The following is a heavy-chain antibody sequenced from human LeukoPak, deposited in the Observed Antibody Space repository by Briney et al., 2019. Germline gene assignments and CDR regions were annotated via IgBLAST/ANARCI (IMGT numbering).Heavy chain of an antibody. D-gene: IGHD6-19*01. CDR1: GFTFDDYA. CDR3: AKDILTSGYSSGWSPSVAFDY. V-gene: IGHV3-9*01. CDR2: ISWNSGSI. Sequence: AGGSLRLSCAASGFTFDDYAMHWVRQAPGKGLEWVSGISWNSGSIGYADPVKGRFTISRDNAKNSLYLQMNSLRAEDTALYYCAKDILTSGYSSGWSPSVAFDYWGQGTLVTVSS. J-gene: IGHJ4*02.